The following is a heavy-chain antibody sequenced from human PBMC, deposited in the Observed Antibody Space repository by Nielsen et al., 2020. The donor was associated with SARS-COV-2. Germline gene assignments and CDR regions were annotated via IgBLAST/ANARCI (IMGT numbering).Heavy chain of an antibody. CDR2: ISYDGSNK. CDR3: AKDFGLLWFGELFGGDAFDI. Sequence: GESLKISCAASGFTFSSYGMHWVRQAPGKGLEWVAVISYDGSNKYYADSVKGRFTISRDNSMNTLYLQMNSLRAEDTAVYYCAKDFGLLWFGELFGGDAFDIWGQGTMVTVSS. CDR1: GFTFSSYG. D-gene: IGHD3-10*01. V-gene: IGHV3-30*18. J-gene: IGHJ3*02.